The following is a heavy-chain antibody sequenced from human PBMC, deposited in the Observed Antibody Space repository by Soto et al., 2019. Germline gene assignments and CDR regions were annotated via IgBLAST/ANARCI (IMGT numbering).Heavy chain of an antibody. V-gene: IGHV4-59*01. J-gene: IGHJ5*02. CDR2: VYHTGST. CDR3: ARRTDTPNWLDP. D-gene: IGHD1-1*01. Sequence: QVQLQESGPGLVKPSETLSLTCTVSGGSINNYYWTWIRQPPGKGLEWIGYVYHTGSTNYNPSLNGRVTISIDTSKNQFSLKLSAVTAADTAVYYCARRTDTPNWLDPWGQGTLVTVSS. CDR1: GGSINNYY.